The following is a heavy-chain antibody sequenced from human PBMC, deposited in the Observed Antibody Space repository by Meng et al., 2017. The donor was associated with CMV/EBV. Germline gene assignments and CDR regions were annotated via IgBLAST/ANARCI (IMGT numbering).Heavy chain of an antibody. CDR1: FTSYD. D-gene: IGHD3-10*01. V-gene: IGHV1-8*01. Sequence: FTSYDINWVRQATGQGLEWMGWMNPNSGNTGYAQKFQGRVTMTRNTSISTAYMELSSLRSEDTAVYYCARGPANYGSGSYSPYNGFDPWGQGTLVTVSS. J-gene: IGHJ5*02. CDR2: MNPNSGNT. CDR3: ARGPANYGSGSYSPYNGFDP.